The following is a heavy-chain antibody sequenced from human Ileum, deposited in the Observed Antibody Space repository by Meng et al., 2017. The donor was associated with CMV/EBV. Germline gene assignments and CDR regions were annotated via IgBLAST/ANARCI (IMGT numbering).Heavy chain of an antibody. Sequence: GGSLRLSCVVSGFNVSSHGMHWVRQAPGKGLEWVALIWYDGIRKYYGDSVKGRFTISRSNSKNTLYLQLNSLRAEDTAVYYCAKDGSSTWYGAGWFDPWGQGTLVTVSS. CDR3: AKDGSSTWYGAGWFDP. CDR2: IWYDGIRK. CDR1: GFNVSSHG. J-gene: IGHJ5*02. V-gene: IGHV3-33*06. D-gene: IGHD6-13*01.